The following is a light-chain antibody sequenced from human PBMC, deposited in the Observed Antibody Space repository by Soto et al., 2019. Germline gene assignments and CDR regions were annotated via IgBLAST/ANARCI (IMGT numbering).Light chain of an antibody. CDR1: QSISSY. J-gene: IGKJ5*01. Sequence: DIQMTQSPSSLSASVGDRVTITCRASQSISSYLNWYQQKPGKAPKLLIYAASSLQSGVPSRFSGSGSGTDFTLTISSLQPEDFAVYYCQQSYSTLLTFGGGTRLEIK. V-gene: IGKV1-39*01. CDR3: QQSYSTLLT. CDR2: AAS.